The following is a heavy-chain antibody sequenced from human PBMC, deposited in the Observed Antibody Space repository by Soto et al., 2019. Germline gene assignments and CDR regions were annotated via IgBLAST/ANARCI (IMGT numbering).Heavy chain of an antibody. CDR3: ATYCSSTSCRAFDY. D-gene: IGHD2-2*01. Sequence: GASVKVSCKVSGYTLTELSMHWVRQAPGKGLEWMGGFDPEDGETIYAQKFQGRVTMTEDTSTDTAYMELSSLRSEDTAVYYCATYCSSTSCRAFDYWGQGTLVTVSS. V-gene: IGHV1-24*01. CDR2: FDPEDGET. J-gene: IGHJ4*02. CDR1: GYTLTELS.